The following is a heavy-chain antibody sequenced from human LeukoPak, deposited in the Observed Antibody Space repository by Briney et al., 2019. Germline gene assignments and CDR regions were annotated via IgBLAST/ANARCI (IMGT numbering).Heavy chain of an antibody. D-gene: IGHD6-13*01. CDR1: GFTVSSNY. V-gene: IGHV3-66*01. Sequence: GGSLRLSCAASGFTVSSNYMSWVRQAPGKGLEWVSVIYSGGSTYYADSVKGRFTISRDNSKNTLYLQMNSLRAEDTAVYYCASSIAAAGTLYYWGQGTLVTVSS. CDR3: ASSIAAAGTLYY. CDR2: IYSGGST. J-gene: IGHJ4*02.